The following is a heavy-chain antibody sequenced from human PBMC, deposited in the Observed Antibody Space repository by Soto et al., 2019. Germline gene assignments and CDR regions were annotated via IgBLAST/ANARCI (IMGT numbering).Heavy chain of an antibody. Sequence: QVQLQQWGAGLLKPSETLSLTCAVYGGSFSGYYWSWIRQPPGKGLEWIGEINHSGSTNYNPSLKSRVIISVDTSKNQFSLKLSSVTAADTAVYYCARGVVGDTDYWGQGTLVTVSS. D-gene: IGHD2-15*01. CDR3: ARGVVGDTDY. J-gene: IGHJ4*02. CDR1: GGSFSGYY. V-gene: IGHV4-34*01. CDR2: INHSGST.